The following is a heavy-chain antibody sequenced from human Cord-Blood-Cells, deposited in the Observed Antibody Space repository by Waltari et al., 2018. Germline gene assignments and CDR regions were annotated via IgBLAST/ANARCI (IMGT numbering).Heavy chain of an antibody. Sequence: QVQLQESGPGLVKPSETLSLTCTVSGGSISSYSWSWIRQPAGKGLEWIGRIYTSGSTNYNPSLKSRVTMSVDTSKNQFSLKLSSVTAADTAVYYCARDPVVPAASDAFDIWGQGTMVTVSS. J-gene: IGHJ3*02. CDR2: IYTSGST. CDR3: ARDPVVPAASDAFDI. V-gene: IGHV4-4*07. CDR1: GGSISSYS. D-gene: IGHD2-2*01.